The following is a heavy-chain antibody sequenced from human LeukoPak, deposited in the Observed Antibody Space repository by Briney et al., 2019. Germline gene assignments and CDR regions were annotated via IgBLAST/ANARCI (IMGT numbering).Heavy chain of an antibody. V-gene: IGHV1-18*01. CDR2: ISAYNGNT. Sequence: ASVKVSCKASGYTFTSYGISWVRQAPGQGLEWMGWISAYNGNTNYAQELQGRVTMTTDTSTSTAYMELRSLRSDDTAVYYCARRLTYYYYMDVWGKGTTVTVSS. CDR1: GYTFTSYG. CDR3: ARRLTYYYYMDV. D-gene: IGHD2-8*01. J-gene: IGHJ6*03.